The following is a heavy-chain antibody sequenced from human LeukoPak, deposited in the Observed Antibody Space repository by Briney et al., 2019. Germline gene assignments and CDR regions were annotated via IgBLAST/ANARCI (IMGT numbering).Heavy chain of an antibody. CDR1: GFTFSSYE. J-gene: IGHJ6*02. V-gene: IGHV3-48*03. D-gene: IGHD1-26*01. Sequence: PGGSLRLSCAASGFTFSSYEMNWVRQAPGKGLEWVSYISSSGSTIYYADSVKGRFTISRDNAKNSLYLQMNSLRAEDTAVYYCARALDWELQFYYYGMDVWGQGTTVTVSS. CDR3: ARALDWELQFYYYGMDV. CDR2: ISSSGSTI.